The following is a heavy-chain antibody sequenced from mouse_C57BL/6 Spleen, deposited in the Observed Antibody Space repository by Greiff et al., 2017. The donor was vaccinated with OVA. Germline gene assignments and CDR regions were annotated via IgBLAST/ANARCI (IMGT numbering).Heavy chain of an antibody. CDR3: ARHLGGDYFDY. D-gene: IGHD4-1*01. CDR2: INPSTGGT. CDR1: GYSFTGYY. J-gene: IGHJ2*01. Sequence: EVQLVESGPELVKPGASVKISCKASGYSFTGYYMNWVKQSPEKSLEWIGEINPSTGGTTYNQKFKAKATLTVDKSSSTAYMQLKSLTSEDSAVYYCARHLGGDYFDYWGQGTTLTVSS. V-gene: IGHV1-42*01.